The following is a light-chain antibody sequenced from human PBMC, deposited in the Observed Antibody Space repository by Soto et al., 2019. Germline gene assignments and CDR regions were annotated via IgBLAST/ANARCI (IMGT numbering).Light chain of an antibody. CDR3: QQYGDSIT. Sequence: VLTQSPATLSLSPGERATLSCRASQTVRSSYLAWYQQRPGQAPKLLISGAFNRAPGVPDRFSGTESGRDYTLTISRLDPEDSAVYYCQQYGDSITFGGGTKVDI. J-gene: IGKJ4*01. CDR1: QTVRSSY. CDR2: GAF. V-gene: IGKV3-20*01.